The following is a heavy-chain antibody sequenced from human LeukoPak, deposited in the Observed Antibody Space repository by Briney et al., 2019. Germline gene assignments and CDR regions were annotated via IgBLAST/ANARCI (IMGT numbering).Heavy chain of an antibody. J-gene: IGHJ4*02. CDR3: ATGGGVLRFLG. D-gene: IGHD3-3*01. Sequence: GGPLRLSCAASGFTYSNAWMTWVRQAPGKGLEWVGRIKSKTDGETIDYAAPVKGRFTISRDDSKNTLYLQMNSLKTEDTAVYYCATGGGVLRFLGGGQGTLVTVSS. CDR1: GFTYSNAW. V-gene: IGHV3-15*01. CDR2: IKSKTDGETI.